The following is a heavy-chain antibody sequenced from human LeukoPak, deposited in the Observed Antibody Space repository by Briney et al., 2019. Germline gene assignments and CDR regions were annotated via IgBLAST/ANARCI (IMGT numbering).Heavy chain of an antibody. CDR3: AKLSVHYVAGRYNWFDP. CDR2: ISGSGGST. J-gene: IGHJ5*02. Sequence: GGSLRLSCAASGFTFSSYAMSWVRQAPGKGLEWVSAISGSGGSTYYADSVKGRFTISRDNSKNTLYLQMNSLRAEDMALYYCAKLSVHYVAGRYNWFDPWGQGTLVTVSS. D-gene: IGHD6-19*01. V-gene: IGHV3-23*01. CDR1: GFTFSSYA.